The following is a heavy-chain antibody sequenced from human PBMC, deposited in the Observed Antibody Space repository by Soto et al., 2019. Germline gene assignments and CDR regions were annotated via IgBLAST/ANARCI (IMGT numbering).Heavy chain of an antibody. CDR2: INHSGST. V-gene: IGHV4-34*01. D-gene: IGHD2-2*01. Sequence: QVQLQQWGAGLLKPSETLSLTCAVYGGSFSGYYWSWIRQPPGKGLEWIGEINHSGSTNYNPSLKSRVTISVDTSKNQFSLKLSSVTAADTAVYYCARVSCSSTSCYGPFGYWGQGTLVTVSS. J-gene: IGHJ4*02. CDR1: GGSFSGYY. CDR3: ARVSCSSTSCYGPFGY.